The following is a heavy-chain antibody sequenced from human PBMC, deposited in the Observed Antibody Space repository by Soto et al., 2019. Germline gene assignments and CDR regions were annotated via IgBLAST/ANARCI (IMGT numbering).Heavy chain of an antibody. D-gene: IGHD5-18*01. CDR2: ISYDGSNK. V-gene: IGHV3-30-3*01. CDR3: ARDFGDTAMVNWFDP. CDR1: GFTFSSYA. Sequence: QVQLVESGGGVVQPGRSLRLSCAASGFTFSSYAMHWVRQAPGKGLEWVTVISYDGSNKYYADSVKGRFTISRDNSKNTLYLQMKSLRAEDKAVYYCARDFGDTAMVNWFDPWGQGTLVTVSS. J-gene: IGHJ5*02.